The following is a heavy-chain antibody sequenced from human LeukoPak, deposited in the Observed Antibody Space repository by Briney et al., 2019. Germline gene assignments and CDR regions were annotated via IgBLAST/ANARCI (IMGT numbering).Heavy chain of an antibody. CDR2: ISAYNGNT. V-gene: IGHV1-18*01. CDR1: GYTFTSYG. D-gene: IGHD3-22*01. J-gene: IGHJ4*02. Sequence: ASVKVSCKASGYTFTSYGISWVRQAPGQGLEWMGWISAYNGNTNYAQKLQGRVTMTTDTSTSTAYMELRSLRSDDTAVYYCARVPLERYYYDSSGLLDYWGQGTLVTVSS. CDR3: ARVPLERYYYDSSGLLDY.